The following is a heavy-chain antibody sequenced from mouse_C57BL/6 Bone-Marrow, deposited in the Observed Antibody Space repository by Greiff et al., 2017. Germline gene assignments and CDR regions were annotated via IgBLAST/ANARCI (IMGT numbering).Heavy chain of an antibody. J-gene: IGHJ4*01. CDR3: ARSAYDIRLGFYYAMDD. D-gene: IGHD2-3*01. Sequence: VQLQQPGAELVKPGASVKMSCKASGYTFTSYWITWVKQRPGQGLEWIGDIYPGSGSTNYNEKFKSKATLTVDTSSSTAYMQLSSLTSEDSAVYYFARSAYDIRLGFYYAMDDWGQGTSVTVSS. CDR1: GYTFTSYW. CDR2: IYPGSGST. V-gene: IGHV1-55*01.